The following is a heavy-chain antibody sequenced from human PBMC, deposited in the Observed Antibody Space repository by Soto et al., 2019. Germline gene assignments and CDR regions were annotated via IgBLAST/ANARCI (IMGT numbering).Heavy chain of an antibody. CDR1: GFIFSNYC. CDR3: ATTGPY. J-gene: IGHJ4*02. CDR2: IRFDGSNK. Sequence: GGSLRLSCAASGFIFSNYCMNWVRQAPGKGLVWVSLIRFDGSNKSYADSVKGRFTISRDNSKNTVSLQMNSLRDEDSAAYYCATTGPYWGQGTLVTVSS. V-gene: IGHV3-33*08.